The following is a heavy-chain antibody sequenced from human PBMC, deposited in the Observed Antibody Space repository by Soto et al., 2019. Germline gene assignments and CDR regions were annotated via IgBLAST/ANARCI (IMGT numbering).Heavy chain of an antibody. CDR1: GGTFSSYA. CDR3: ARAPSYCSGGSCHSDPEYDYGMDV. V-gene: IGHV1-69*01. Sequence: QVQLGQSGAEVKKPGSSVKVSCKASGGTFSSYAISWVRQAPGQGLEWMGGIIPIFGTANYAQKFQGRVPSTADQSTSTAYMELSSLRAEDTAVYYCARAPSYCSGGSCHSDPEYDYGMDVWGQGTTGTVSS. CDR2: IIPIFGTA. J-gene: IGHJ6*02. D-gene: IGHD2-15*01.